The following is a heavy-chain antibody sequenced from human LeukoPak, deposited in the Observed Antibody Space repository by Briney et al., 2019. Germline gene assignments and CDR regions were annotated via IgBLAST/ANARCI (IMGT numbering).Heavy chain of an antibody. Sequence: SETLSLTCAVSGGSLTGYFWTWIRQPPGKGLEWIGHFYYSGSTYYNPSLESRVSISIDTSKTQFSLELNSVTGADTAVYYCARYAMVRGVIRFDPWGQGTLVTVSS. CDR3: ARYAMVRGVIRFDP. CDR1: GGSLTGYF. D-gene: IGHD3-10*01. CDR2: FYYSGST. V-gene: IGHV4-59*01. J-gene: IGHJ5*02.